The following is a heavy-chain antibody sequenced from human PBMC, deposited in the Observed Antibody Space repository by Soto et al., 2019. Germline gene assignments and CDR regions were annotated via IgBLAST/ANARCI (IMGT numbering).Heavy chain of an antibody. Sequence: GASVKVSCKAPGGTFSTYAISWVRQAPGQGLEWMGGIIPMFGTANYAQRFQDRVTITADESTNTVYMELSSLRSEDTAVYFCARGAAAGTLYWFDPWGQGTLVTVSS. D-gene: IGHD6-13*01. CDR3: ARGAAAGTLYWFDP. CDR1: GGTFSTYA. CDR2: IIPMFGTA. J-gene: IGHJ5*02. V-gene: IGHV1-69*13.